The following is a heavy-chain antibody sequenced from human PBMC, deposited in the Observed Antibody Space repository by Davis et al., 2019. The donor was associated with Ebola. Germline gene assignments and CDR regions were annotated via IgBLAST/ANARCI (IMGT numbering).Heavy chain of an antibody. V-gene: IGHV4-34*01. Sequence: SETLSLTCAVYGGSFSGYYWSWIRQPPGKGLEWIGEINHSGNTNYNPSPKSRVTISVDTSKNQFSLKLSSVTAADTAVYYCAKDRGIAARRFDYWGQGTLVTVSS. CDR2: INHSGNT. J-gene: IGHJ4*02. CDR1: GGSFSGYY. CDR3: AKDRGIAARRFDY. D-gene: IGHD6-6*01.